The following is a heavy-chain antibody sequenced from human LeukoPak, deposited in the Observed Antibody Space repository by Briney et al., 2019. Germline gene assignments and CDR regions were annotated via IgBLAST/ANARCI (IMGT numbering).Heavy chain of an antibody. Sequence: SETLSLTCTVSGXSISSYYGSWIRQPPGKGLEWIGYIYYSGSTNYNPSLKSRVTISVDTSKNQFSLKLSSVTAADTAVYYCARGIVVVVAATWELWFDPWGQGTLVTVSS. V-gene: IGHV4-59*01. CDR3: ARGIVVVVAATWELWFDP. D-gene: IGHD2-15*01. CDR1: GXSISSYY. CDR2: IYYSGST. J-gene: IGHJ5*02.